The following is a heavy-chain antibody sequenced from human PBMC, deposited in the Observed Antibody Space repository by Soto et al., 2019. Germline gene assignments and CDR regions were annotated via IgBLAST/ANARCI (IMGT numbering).Heavy chain of an antibody. D-gene: IGHD1-1*01. J-gene: IGHJ4*02. V-gene: IGHV3-33*01. CDR1: GFSFSAHG. CDR2: INDGSEE. CDR3: ASDAFFVDNGLDH. Sequence: QVQQVESGGGVVRPGTSLRLSCAATGFSFSAHGMHWVRQAPGKGLEWLAVINDGSEEGYADSVRGRFTISTDNAINILFLHVAYSRADYSALYYGASDAFFVDNGLDHWGQGTLVTVSS.